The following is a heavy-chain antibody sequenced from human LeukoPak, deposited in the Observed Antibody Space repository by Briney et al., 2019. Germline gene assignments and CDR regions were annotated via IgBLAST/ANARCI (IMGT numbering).Heavy chain of an antibody. J-gene: IGHJ6*02. CDR1: GDSVSSNSAA. CDR3: ARAEEGYYYYGMDV. Sequence: ALSLTSPISGDSVSSNSAAWNWIRKSPSRGLEWLGRTYYRSKWYNDYAVSVKSRITINTDTSKNQFSLQLNSVTPEDTAVYYCARAEEGYYYYGMDVWGQGTTVTVSS. CDR2: TYYRSKWYN. V-gene: IGHV6-1*01.